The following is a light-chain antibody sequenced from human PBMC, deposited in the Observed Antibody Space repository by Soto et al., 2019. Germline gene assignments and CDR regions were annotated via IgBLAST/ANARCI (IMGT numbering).Light chain of an antibody. V-gene: IGLV2-14*01. CDR2: EVN. CDR1: SSDVGGYNH. Sequence: QSALTQPASVSGSPGQSITISCTGTSSDVGGYNHVSWYQQYPGKAPKLMIFEVNNRPSGISSRFSGSKSGNTASLTISGLQAEDEADYYCSSYSSSSVVFGGGTKLTVL. CDR3: SSYSSSSVV. J-gene: IGLJ2*01.